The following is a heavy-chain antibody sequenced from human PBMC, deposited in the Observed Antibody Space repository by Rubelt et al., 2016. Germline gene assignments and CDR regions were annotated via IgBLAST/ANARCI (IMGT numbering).Heavy chain of an antibody. J-gene: IGHJ5*02. CDR3: ARGQRGGIFYGWFDP. CDR2: ITHSETT. D-gene: IGHD1-26*01. CDR1: GGSFSGYY. Sequence: QVQLQQWGAGLLKPSETLSLTCAVYGGSFSGYYWHWVRQPPGKGLEWIGEITHSETTHYNPSLTSRVTMSVDTSKNPFSRKLGPVTAADTAVYYCARGQRGGIFYGWFDPWGQGTLVTVSS. V-gene: IGHV4-34*02.